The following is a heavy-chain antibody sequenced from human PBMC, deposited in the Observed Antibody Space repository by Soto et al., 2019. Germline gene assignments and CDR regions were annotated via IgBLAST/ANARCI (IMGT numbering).Heavy chain of an antibody. Sequence: GGSLRLSCAASGFTFSSYAMSWVRQAPGKGLEWVSAISGSGGSTYYADSVKGRFTISRDNSKNTLYLQMNSLRAEDTAVYYCAKGIGGVVTAIQKKDDAFDIWGQGTMVTVSS. CDR1: GFTFSSYA. J-gene: IGHJ3*02. D-gene: IGHD2-21*02. CDR3: AKGIGGVVTAIQKKDDAFDI. V-gene: IGHV3-23*01. CDR2: ISGSGGST.